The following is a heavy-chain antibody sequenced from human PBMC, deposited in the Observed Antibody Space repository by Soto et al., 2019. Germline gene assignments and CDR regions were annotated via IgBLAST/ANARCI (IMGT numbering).Heavy chain of an antibody. D-gene: IGHD6-19*01. J-gene: IGHJ5*02. V-gene: IGHV1-3*01. CDR1: GYTFTSYA. Sequence: ASVKVSCKASGYTFTSYAMHWVRQAPGQRLEWMGWINAGNGNTKYSQKFQGRVTITRDTSASTAYMELSSLRSEDTAVYYCARATLIAVSGWFDPWGQGTLVTVSS. CDR3: ARATLIAVSGWFDP. CDR2: INAGNGNT.